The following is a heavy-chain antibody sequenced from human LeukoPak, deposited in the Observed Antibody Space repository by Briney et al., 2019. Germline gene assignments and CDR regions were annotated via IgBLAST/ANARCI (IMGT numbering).Heavy chain of an antibody. V-gene: IGHV3-21*01. CDR3: ARVMLLPYYGSGSDAFDI. J-gene: IGHJ3*02. CDR2: ISSSSSDI. CDR1: GLSFSSYT. Sequence: GGSLRLSCGASGLSFSSYTMNWVRQAPGKGLEWVSSISSSSSDIYYADSVKGRFTISRDNANKSLFLQMNSLRAEDTAVYYCARVMLLPYYGSGSDAFDIWGQGTMVTVSS. D-gene: IGHD3-10*01.